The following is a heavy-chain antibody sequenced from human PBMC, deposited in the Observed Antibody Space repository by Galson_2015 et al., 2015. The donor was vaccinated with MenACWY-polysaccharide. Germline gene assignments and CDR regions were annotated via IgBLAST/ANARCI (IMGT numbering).Heavy chain of an antibody. J-gene: IGHJ4*02. CDR2: MNPNSGNT. D-gene: IGHD6-19*01. CDR3: ASTKAGTHDFDF. V-gene: IGHV1-8*01. CDR1: GYTFTSYD. Sequence: SVKVSCKASGYTFTSYDINWGRQAPGQGLEWMGWMNPNSGNTGYAQKFQGRVTMTRNTSISTFYMALSSLTSEDTAVYYCASTKAGTHDFDFWGQGTLVTVSS.